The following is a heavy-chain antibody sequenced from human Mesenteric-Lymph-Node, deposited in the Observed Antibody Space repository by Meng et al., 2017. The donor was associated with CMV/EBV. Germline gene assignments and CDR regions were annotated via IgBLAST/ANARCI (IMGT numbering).Heavy chain of an antibody. J-gene: IGHJ6*02. CDR1: GFTFSSYE. D-gene: IGHD6-13*01. CDR3: ARGSGWYFQTDYYYYGMDV. V-gene: IGHV3-48*03. Sequence: GESLKISCAASGFTFSSYEMNWVRQAPGKGLEWVSYISSSGSTIYYADSVKGRFTISRDNAKNSLYLQMNSLRAEDTAVYYYARGSGWYFQTDYYYYGMDVWGQGTTVTVSS. CDR2: ISSSGSTI.